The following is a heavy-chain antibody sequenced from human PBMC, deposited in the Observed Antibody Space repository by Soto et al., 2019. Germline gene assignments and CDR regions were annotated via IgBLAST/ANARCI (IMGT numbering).Heavy chain of an antibody. CDR3: ARTSPRGSGTWFDP. CDR1: GGSISSDDYY. J-gene: IGHJ5*02. CDR2: IYHSGNA. D-gene: IGHD3-10*01. Sequence: QVQLQESGPGLVKPSQPLSLTCTVSGGSISSDDYYWSWIRQPPGKGLEWIGYIYHSGNAYYNPSLKSRVIISIDTSKNQLSLKVSSVTAADTAVYYCARTSPRGSGTWFDPWGQGTLVTVSS. V-gene: IGHV4-30-4*01.